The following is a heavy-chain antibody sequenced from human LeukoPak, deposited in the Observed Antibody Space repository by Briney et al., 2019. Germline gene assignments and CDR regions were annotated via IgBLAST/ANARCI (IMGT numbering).Heavy chain of an antibody. CDR1: GGTFSSYA. D-gene: IGHD2-15*01. Sequence: SVKVSCKASGGTFSSYAISWVRQAPGQGLEWMGRIIPIFGTANYAQKFQGRVTITTDESTSTAYMELSSLRSEDTAVYYCARDHYHCSGGSCYGDWGQGTLVTVSS. CDR3: ARDHYHCSGGSCYGD. J-gene: IGHJ4*02. CDR2: IIPIFGTA. V-gene: IGHV1-69*05.